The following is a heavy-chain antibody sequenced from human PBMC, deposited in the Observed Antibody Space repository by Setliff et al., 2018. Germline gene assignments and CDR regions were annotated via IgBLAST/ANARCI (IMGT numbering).Heavy chain of an antibody. CDR2: ISAYSGNT. CDR1: GYTFNNYG. J-gene: IGHJ4*02. CDR3: ERLVRYCTVTSCQRTSDGDF. D-gene: IGHD2-2*01. V-gene: IGHV1-18*01. Sequence: GASVKVSCKASGYTFNNYGISWVRQAPGQGLEWMGWISAYSGNTYYAPKFQGRVIMTTDTSTNTAYMELRSLGSDDTAVYYCERLVRYCTVTSCQRTSDGDFWGQGTLVTVSS.